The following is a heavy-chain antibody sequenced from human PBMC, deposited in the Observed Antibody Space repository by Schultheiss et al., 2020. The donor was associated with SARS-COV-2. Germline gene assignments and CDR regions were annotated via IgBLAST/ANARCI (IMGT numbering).Heavy chain of an antibody. CDR3: ARGGPGEGSTGAIGDY. CDR1: GGSFSGYY. V-gene: IGHV4-34*01. Sequence: SETLSLTCAVYGGSFSGYYWSWIRQPPGKGLEWIGRFHSSGTTNYNPSLKSRVTISVDTSKNQFSLKLSSVTAADTAVYYCARGGPGEGSTGAIGDYWGQGTLVTVSS. CDR2: FHSSGTT. D-gene: IGHD3-10*01. J-gene: IGHJ4*02.